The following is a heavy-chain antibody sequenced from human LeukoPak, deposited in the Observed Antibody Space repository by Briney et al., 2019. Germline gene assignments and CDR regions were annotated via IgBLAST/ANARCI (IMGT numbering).Heavy chain of an antibody. D-gene: IGHD3-3*01. Sequence: AGGSLRLSCVASGFTFNSYSMHWVRQAPGKGLEWVSSISSSGTYTYYADSVRGRFTISRDNSKNTLYLQMNSLRAEDTAIYFCARTHIPQYDFWTASIWGQGALVAVSS. CDR3: ARTHIPQYDFWTASI. CDR2: ISSSGTYT. V-gene: IGHV3-21*01. J-gene: IGHJ4*02. CDR1: GFTFNSYS.